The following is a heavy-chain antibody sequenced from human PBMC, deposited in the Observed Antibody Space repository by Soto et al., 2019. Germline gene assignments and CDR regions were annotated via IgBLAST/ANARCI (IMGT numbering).Heavy chain of an antibody. V-gene: IGHV4-31*11. Sequence: PAETLSLTCAVSGVSISSGGYYWSWIRQHPGKGLEWIGYIYYSGSTYYNPSLKSRVTISVDTSKNQCSLKLSSVTAADTAVYYCAGVGYGITGTTSIDAFDIWGQGTMVTVSS. J-gene: IGHJ3*02. D-gene: IGHD1-7*01. CDR1: GVSISSGGYY. CDR3: AGVGYGITGTTSIDAFDI. CDR2: IYYSGST.